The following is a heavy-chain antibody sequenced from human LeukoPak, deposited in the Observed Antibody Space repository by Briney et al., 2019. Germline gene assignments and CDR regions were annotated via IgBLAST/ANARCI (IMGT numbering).Heavy chain of an antibody. CDR2: IYYSGST. CDR1: GGSISSYY. CDR3: ARAQPFRGITGTYGGYDY. J-gene: IGHJ4*02. Sequence: SGPTLVKPSETLSLTCTASGGSISSYYWSWIRQPPGKGLEWIGYIYYSGSTNYNPSLKSRVTISVDTSKNQFSLKLSSVTAADTAVYYCARAQPFRGITGTYGGYDYWGQGTLVTVSS. D-gene: IGHD1-7*01. V-gene: IGHV4-59*08.